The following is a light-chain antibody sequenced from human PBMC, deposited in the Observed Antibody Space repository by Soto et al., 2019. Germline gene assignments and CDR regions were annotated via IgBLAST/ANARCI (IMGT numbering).Light chain of an antibody. J-gene: IGLJ7*01. CDR1: SGYSNYK. CDR3: GADHGSGSNFVYV. V-gene: IGLV9-49*01. CDR2: VGTGGIVG. Sequence: QSVLTQPPSASASLGASVTLTCTLSSGYSNYKVDWYQQRPGKGPRFVMRVGTGGIVGSKGDGIPDRFSVLGSGLNRYLTIKNIQEEDESDYHCGADHGSGSNFVYVFGGGTQLPSS.